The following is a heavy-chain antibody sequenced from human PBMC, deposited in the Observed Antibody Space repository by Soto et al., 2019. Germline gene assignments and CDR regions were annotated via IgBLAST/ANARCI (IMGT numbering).Heavy chain of an antibody. J-gene: IGHJ4*02. CDR3: AKDGGGSSHKFDY. CDR2: IGGSGART. V-gene: IGHV3-23*01. Sequence: EVLLLESGGGLVQPGGSLRLSCAASGFTFSNYAMNWVRQAPGKGLEWVSGIGGSGARTYYADSVKGRFTISRDNSMNTLYLEMNSLRAEDTAVYYCAKDGGGSSHKFDYWGQGTLVTVSS. CDR1: GFTFSNYA. D-gene: IGHD2-15*01.